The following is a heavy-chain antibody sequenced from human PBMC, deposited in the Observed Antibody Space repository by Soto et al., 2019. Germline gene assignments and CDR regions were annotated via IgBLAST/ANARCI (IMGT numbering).Heavy chain of an antibody. CDR3: VTTYYDFWSGYYDYYYGMDV. V-gene: IGHV3-7*01. Sequence: EVQLVESGGGLVQPGGSLRLSCAASGFTFSSYWMSWVRQAPGKGLEWVANIKEDGSEKYYVDSVKGRFTISRDNAKNSLYLQMNSLRAEDTAVYYCVTTYYDFWSGYYDYYYGMDVWGQGTTVTVSS. D-gene: IGHD3-3*01. CDR2: IKEDGSEK. CDR1: GFTFSSYW. J-gene: IGHJ6*02.